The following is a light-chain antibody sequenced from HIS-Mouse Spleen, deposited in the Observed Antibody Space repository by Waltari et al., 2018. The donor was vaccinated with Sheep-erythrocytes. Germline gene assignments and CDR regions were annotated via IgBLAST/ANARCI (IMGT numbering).Light chain of an antibody. CDR1: QSISSY. J-gene: IGKJ4*01. Sequence: DIQMTQSPSSLSASVGDRVTITCRASQSISSYLNWYHQTPGKAPKLLIYAASSLQSGVPSRFSGSGSGTDFTLTISSRQPEDFATYYCQQSYSTPPLTFGGGTKVEIK. CDR3: QQSYSTPPLT. CDR2: AAS. V-gene: IGKV1-39*01.